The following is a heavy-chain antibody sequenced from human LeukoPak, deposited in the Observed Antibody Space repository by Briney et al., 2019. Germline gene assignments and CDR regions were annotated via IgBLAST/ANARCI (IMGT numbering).Heavy chain of an antibody. V-gene: IGHV4-39*07. CDR1: GDSISSSSSY. Sequence: SETLSLTCTVSGDSISSSSSYWGWIRQPPGKGLEWIGSIYYSGSTYYNTSLKSRVTVSVDTSKNQFSLKLSSVTAADTAVYYCARSGLRFLEWTTRPNWFDPWGQGTLVTVSS. CDR3: ARSGLRFLEWTTRPNWFDP. J-gene: IGHJ5*02. CDR2: IYYSGST. D-gene: IGHD3-3*01.